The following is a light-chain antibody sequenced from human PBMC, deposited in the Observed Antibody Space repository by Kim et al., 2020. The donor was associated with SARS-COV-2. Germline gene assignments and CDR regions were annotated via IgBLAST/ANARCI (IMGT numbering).Light chain of an antibody. CDR2: DNN. V-gene: IGLV1-51*01. Sequence: GQGVTISCSGTSSNIGNNYVSWYQQFPGTAPKLLIYDNNKRPSGIPDRFSGSKSGTSATLGITGLQTGDEAVYHCGTWDTSLTAGVFGGGTQLTVL. CDR3: GTWDTSLTAGV. CDR1: SSNIGNNY. J-gene: IGLJ2*01.